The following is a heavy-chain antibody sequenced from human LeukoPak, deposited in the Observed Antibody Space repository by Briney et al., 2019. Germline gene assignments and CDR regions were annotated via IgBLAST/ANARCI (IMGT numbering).Heavy chain of an antibody. Sequence: ASVKVSCKASGYTFTSNEIYWVRQATGQGLEWMGWVNPNSGNTGYAQKLQGRVTITRNTSISTAYMEMSSLRSEDTAIYYCARNYNGLNYWGQGTLVTVSS. CDR1: GYTFTSNE. CDR3: ARNYNGLNY. J-gene: IGHJ4*02. D-gene: IGHD3-10*01. CDR2: VNPNSGNT. V-gene: IGHV1-8*03.